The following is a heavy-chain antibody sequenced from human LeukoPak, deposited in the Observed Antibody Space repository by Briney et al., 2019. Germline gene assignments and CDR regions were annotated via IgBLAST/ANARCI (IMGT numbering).Heavy chain of an antibody. J-gene: IGHJ4*02. CDR1: GGTFSSYA. D-gene: IGHD5-24*01. V-gene: IGHV1-69*05. Sequence: SVKVSCKASGGTFSSYAISWVRQAPGQGLEWMGGIIPIFGTANYAQKFQGRVTITTDESTSTAYMELSSRRSEDTAVYYCASHRDGYNYGYFGYWGQGTLVTVSS. CDR3: ASHRDGYNYGYFGY. CDR2: IIPIFGTA.